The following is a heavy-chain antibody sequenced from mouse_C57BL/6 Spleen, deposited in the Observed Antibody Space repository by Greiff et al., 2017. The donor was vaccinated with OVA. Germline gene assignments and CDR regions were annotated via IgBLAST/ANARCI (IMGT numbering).Heavy chain of an antibody. Sequence: VQLQQSGPELVKPGASVKLSCKASGYTFTSYDINWVKQRPGQGLEWIGWIYPRDGSTKYNEKFKGKATLTVDTSSSTAYMELHSLTSEDSAVYFCARRDGSSFPWFAYWGQGTLVTVSA. CDR3: ARRDGSSFPWFAY. J-gene: IGHJ3*01. CDR2: IYPRDGST. V-gene: IGHV1-85*01. CDR1: GYTFTSYD. D-gene: IGHD1-1*01.